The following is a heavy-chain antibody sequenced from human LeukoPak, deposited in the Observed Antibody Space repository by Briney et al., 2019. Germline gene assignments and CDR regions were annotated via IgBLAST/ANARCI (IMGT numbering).Heavy chain of an antibody. V-gene: IGHV1-46*01. J-gene: IGHJ4*02. D-gene: IGHD1-26*01. Sequence: ASGKLSCKASGYTFTINYMHWVRQPPGQGLEWMGVINPSGGSTSYAQKSQGRVTMTRDTSTSTVYMELSSLRSEDTAVYYCARERGDSGSYQFDYWGQGTLVTVSS. CDR3: ARERGDSGSYQFDY. CDR2: INPSGGST. CDR1: GYTFTINY.